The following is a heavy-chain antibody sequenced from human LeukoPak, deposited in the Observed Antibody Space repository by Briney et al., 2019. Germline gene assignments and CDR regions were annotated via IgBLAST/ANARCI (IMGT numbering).Heavy chain of an antibody. CDR1: GFSFSTQR. CDR2: INIDERIT. D-gene: IGHD2-21*02. J-gene: IGHJ1*01. V-gene: IGHV3-74*01. CDR3: TSWGDTTAEYFQR. Sequence: GGSLRLSCAASGFSFSTQRMHWVRQAPGKELVWVSYINIDERITGYADSVKGRFTISRDNAQNSMYLQMNSLRVEDTAVYYCTSWGDTTAEYFQRWGQGTLVTVSS.